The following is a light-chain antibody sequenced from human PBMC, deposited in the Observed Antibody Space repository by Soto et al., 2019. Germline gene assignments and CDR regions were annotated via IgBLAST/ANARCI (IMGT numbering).Light chain of an antibody. J-gene: IGKJ5*01. CDR3: QQRSNWPLT. CDR2: DVS. V-gene: IGKV3-11*01. Sequence: EIVLTQSPATLSLSPGERATLSCRASQSVSSYLAWYQQKPGQAPRLLMYDVSNRATGIPARFSGSGSGTDFTLTISSLEPEDFAVYYCQQRSNWPLTFGQGTRLEIK. CDR1: QSVSSY.